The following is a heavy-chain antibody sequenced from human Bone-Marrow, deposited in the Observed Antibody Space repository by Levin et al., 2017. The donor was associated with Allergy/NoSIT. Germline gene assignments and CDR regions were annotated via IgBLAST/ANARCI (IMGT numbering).Heavy chain of an antibody. Sequence: GGSLRLSCAASGFSFWHYTMNWVRQAPGKGLEWVSCISSSGDSTYYADSVKGRFTISRDNAKNSLYLQLNRLRDEDTALYYCARDPARGYYDSSGYSGDHWGHGTLVTFSS. CDR3: ARDPARGYYDSSGYSGDH. CDR2: ISSSGDST. J-gene: IGHJ4*01. D-gene: IGHD3-22*01. V-gene: IGHV3-48*02. CDR1: GFSFWHYT.